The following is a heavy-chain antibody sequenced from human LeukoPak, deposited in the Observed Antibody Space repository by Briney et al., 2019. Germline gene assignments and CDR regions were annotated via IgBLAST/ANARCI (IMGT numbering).Heavy chain of an antibody. CDR3: ARDYYGSGSYHHDAFDI. V-gene: IGHV1-18*01. CDR2: ISAYNGNT. Sequence: ASVKVSCKASGYTFTSYGISWVRQAPGQGLEWMGWISAYNGNTNYAQKLQGRVTMTTDTSTSTAYMELRSLRSDDTAVYHCARDYYGSGSYHHDAFDIWGQGTMVTVSS. CDR1: GYTFTSYG. D-gene: IGHD3-10*01. J-gene: IGHJ3*02.